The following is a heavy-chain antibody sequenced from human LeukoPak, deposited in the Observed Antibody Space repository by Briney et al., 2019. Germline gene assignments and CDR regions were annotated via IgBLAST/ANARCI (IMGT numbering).Heavy chain of an antibody. J-gene: IGHJ6*03. CDR1: GFTFDDYA. D-gene: IGHD2-2*01. CDR3: AKDIGDIVVVPAAKKRYYYYYMDV. Sequence: HSGGSLRLSCAASGFTFDDYAMHWVRHAPGKGLEWVSGISWNSGSIVYADSVKGRFTISRDNAKNSLYLQMNSLRAEDTALYYCAKDIGDIVVVPAAKKRYYYYYMDVWGKGTTVTVSS. CDR2: ISWNSGSI. V-gene: IGHV3-9*01.